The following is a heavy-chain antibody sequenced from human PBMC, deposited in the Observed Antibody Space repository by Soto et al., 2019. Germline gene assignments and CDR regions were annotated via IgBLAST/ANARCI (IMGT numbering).Heavy chain of an antibody. J-gene: IGHJ6*01. D-gene: IGHD1-26*01. CDR2: ISDDGSKK. V-gene: IGHV3-30*18. CDR1: GFMFSRYG. Sequence: PGGSLRLSCAASGFMFSRYGMHWVRRAPGKGLEWVAVISDDGSKKYYRDSVKGRFTISRDSSKNTLYLQMNSLRAEDTAVYYCAKDEIVGATTWVSDADGMDVWGQGTTVTVSS. CDR3: AKDEIVGATTWVSDADGMDV.